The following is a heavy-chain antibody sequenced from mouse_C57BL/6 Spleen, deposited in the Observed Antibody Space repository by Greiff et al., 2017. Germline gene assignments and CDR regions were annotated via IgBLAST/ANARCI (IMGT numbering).Heavy chain of an antibody. V-gene: IGHV3-6*01. CDR2: ISYDGSN. CDR1: GYSITSGYY. CDR3: ARRGYDPFYAMDY. Sequence: EVQLQESGPGLVKPSQSLSLTCSVTGYSITSGYYWNWIRQFPGNKLEWMGYISYDGSNNYNPSLKNRISITRDTSKNQFFLKLNSVTTEDTATYYCARRGYDPFYAMDYWGQGTSVTVSS. D-gene: IGHD2-3*01. J-gene: IGHJ4*01.